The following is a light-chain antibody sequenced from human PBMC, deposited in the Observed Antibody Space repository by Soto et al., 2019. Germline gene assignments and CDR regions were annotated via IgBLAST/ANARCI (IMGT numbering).Light chain of an antibody. Sequence: EVVVTQSPVTLALSPGERATLSCRTSQSVDIYVAWYQQKPGQAPRHLIYDASTIAPGIPARFSGSGSGTDFTLPISSLQPEDFAVSYCQQRKYWPPLTFGGGTKVEIK. CDR3: QQRKYWPPLT. J-gene: IGKJ4*01. V-gene: IGKV3-11*01. CDR1: QSVDIY. CDR2: DAS.